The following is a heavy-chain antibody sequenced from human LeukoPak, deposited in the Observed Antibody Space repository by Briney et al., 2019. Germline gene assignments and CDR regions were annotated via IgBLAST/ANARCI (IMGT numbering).Heavy chain of an antibody. D-gene: IGHD3-10*01. Sequence: GSLRLSCAASGFTVSSNYMSWVRQAPGKGLEWVSVIYSGGSTYYADSVKGRFTISRDNSKNTLYLQMNSLRAEDTAVYYCARAITYYYGSGSYLDYWGQGTLVTVSS. CDR3: ARAITYYYGSGSYLDY. CDR1: GFTVSSNY. J-gene: IGHJ4*02. V-gene: IGHV3-53*01. CDR2: IYSGGST.